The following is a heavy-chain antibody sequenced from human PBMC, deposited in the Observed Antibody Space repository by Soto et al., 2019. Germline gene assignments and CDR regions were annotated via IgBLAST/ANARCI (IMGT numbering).Heavy chain of an antibody. V-gene: IGHV4-31*03. CDR1: WGTIVNGGGY. J-gene: IGHJ5*02. CDR2: IYYSGST. CDR3: ARSVFS. Sequence: SVRNTVAWGTIVNGGGYWIWIRQHPGKGLEWIGYIYYSGSTYYNPSLKSRVTISVDTPKNQFSLKLSFVTAENTAVYYCARSVFSWGQGLLVT.